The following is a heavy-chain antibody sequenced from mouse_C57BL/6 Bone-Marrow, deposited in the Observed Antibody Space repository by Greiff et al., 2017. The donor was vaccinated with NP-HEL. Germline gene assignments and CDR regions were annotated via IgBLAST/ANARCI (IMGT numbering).Heavy chain of an antibody. D-gene: IGHD1-1*01. J-gene: IGHJ3*01. V-gene: IGHV1-69*01. CDR3: ARDYYGSRVLFAY. Sequence: QVQLQQPGAELVKPGASVKVSCKASGYTFTSYWMHWVKQRPGQGLEWIGEIDPSDSYTNYNQKFKGKSTLTVDKSSSTAYMQLSSLTSEDSAVYYCARDYYGSRVLFAYWGQGTLVTVSA. CDR1: GYTFTSYW. CDR2: IDPSDSYT.